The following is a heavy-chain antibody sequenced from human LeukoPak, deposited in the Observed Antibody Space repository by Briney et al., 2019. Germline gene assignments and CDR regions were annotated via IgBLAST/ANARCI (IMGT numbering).Heavy chain of an antibody. Sequence: GGSLRLSCAASGFTFSSYWMNWVRQAPGKGLEWVATIEQDGSEKYYVDSVKGRFTISRDNAKNSLYLQMNSLRAEDTAVYYCARASGYYYDSSGYYQYWGQGTLVTVSS. J-gene: IGHJ4*02. CDR3: ARASGYYYDSSGYYQY. CDR2: IEQDGSEK. D-gene: IGHD3-22*01. V-gene: IGHV3-7*03. CDR1: GFTFSSYW.